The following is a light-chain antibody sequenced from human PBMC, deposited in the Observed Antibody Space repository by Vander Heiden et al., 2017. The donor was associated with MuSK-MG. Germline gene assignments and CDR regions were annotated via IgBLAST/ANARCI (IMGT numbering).Light chain of an antibody. J-gene: IGKJ4*01. Sequence: DIQMTQSPSTLSASVGDRDTITCRASQSLSTWLAWYQQIPGKAPKLLIYKASILENGVPSRFSGSGSGTEFTLTISSLQPDDSATYYCQHYNGYPLTFGGGTKVEIQ. CDR1: QSLSTW. CDR3: QHYNGYPLT. CDR2: KAS. V-gene: IGKV1-5*03.